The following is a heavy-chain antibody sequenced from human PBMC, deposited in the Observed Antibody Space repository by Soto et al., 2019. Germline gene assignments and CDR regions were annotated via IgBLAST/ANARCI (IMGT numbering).Heavy chain of an antibody. Sequence: GRSLRLSCAASGFTFSSYWMHWVRQAAGKGLVWVSRMNSDGSITNYADSVKGRFTISRDNARNTLYLQMSSLRAEDTAVYYCVRDGYPAWVYGVDVWGQGTTVTVSS. D-gene: IGHD2-2*03. V-gene: IGHV3-74*01. CDR3: VRDGYPAWVYGVDV. J-gene: IGHJ6*02. CDR2: MNSDGSIT. CDR1: GFTFSSYW.